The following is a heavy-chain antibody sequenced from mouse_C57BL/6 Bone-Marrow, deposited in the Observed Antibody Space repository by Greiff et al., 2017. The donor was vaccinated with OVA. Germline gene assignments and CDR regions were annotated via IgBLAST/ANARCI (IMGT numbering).Heavy chain of an antibody. CDR2: INPSNGGT. J-gene: IGHJ3*01. V-gene: IGHV1-53*01. Sequence: QVQLQQPGTELVKPGASVKLSCKASGYTFTSYWMHWVKQRPGQGLEWIGNINPSNGGTNYNEKFKSKATLTVDKSSSTAYMQLSSLTSEDSAVYYCARAPYYYGSSYGWFAYWGQGTLVTVSA. D-gene: IGHD1-1*01. CDR3: ARAPYYYGSSYGWFAY. CDR1: GYTFTSYW.